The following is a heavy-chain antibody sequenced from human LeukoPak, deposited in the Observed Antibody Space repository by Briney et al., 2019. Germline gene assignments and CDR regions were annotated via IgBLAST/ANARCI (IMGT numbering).Heavy chain of an antibody. J-gene: IGHJ4*02. D-gene: IGHD1-26*01. CDR3: ARLYSGSYGFDY. V-gene: IGHV4-39*01. CDR2: IYYSGST. Sequence: SETLSLTCTVSGGSISSSSYYWGWIRQPPGKGLEWIGSIYYSGSTYYNPSLKSRVTISVDTSKNQFSLKLSSVTAADTAVYYCARLYSGSYGFDYWGQGTLVTVS. CDR1: GGSISSSSYY.